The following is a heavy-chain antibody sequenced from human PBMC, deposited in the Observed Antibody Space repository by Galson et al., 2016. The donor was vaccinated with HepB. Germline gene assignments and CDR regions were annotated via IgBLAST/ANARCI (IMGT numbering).Heavy chain of an antibody. Sequence: SLRLSCAASGFDVSSYSMYWVRQAPGKGLEWVSVISANVGSTNYADSVEGRFTISRDSSNNTLSLQMNSLRVEDTAIYYCARARQTCTGDCNYNWFDPWGQGTLVTVSS. J-gene: IGHJ5*02. CDR3: ARARQTCTGDCNYNWFDP. D-gene: IGHD2-8*02. CDR1: GFDVSSYS. CDR2: ISANVGST. V-gene: IGHV3-23*01.